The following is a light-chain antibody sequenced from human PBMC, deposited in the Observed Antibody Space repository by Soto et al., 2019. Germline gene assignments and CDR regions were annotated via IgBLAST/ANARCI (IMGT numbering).Light chain of an antibody. CDR2: DSS. CDR3: QQYHNRPYT. CDR1: QSVGSN. Sequence: EILMTQSPDTLSVSPGERATLSCRASQSVGSNLAWYQQKPGQAPRLLIYDSSTRATGFPARFSGSGSGTEFTLTISSLQAEDFAIYSCQQYHNRPYTFGQGTKVEIK. J-gene: IGKJ2*01. V-gene: IGKV3-15*01.